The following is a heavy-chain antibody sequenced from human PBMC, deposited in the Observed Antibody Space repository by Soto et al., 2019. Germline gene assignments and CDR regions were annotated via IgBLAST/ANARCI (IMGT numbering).Heavy chain of an antibody. J-gene: IGHJ4*02. D-gene: IGHD5-12*01. CDR3: ARGGTGYKQFDY. Sequence: GQLLESGGDLIQPGGSLRLSCAASGLTSGIYDISWVRQAPGKGLEWVSVISDGGVSYYADSVKGRFTISRDISKNTLFLQMTSLTVEDTAVYYCARGGTGYKQFDYWGQGTLVTVSS. CDR1: GLTSGIYD. CDR2: ISDGGVS. V-gene: IGHV3-23*01.